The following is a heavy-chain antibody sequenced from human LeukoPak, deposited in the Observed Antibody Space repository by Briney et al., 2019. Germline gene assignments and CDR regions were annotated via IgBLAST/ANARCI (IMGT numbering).Heavy chain of an antibody. CDR2: INSDGSNT. J-gene: IGHJ4*02. D-gene: IGHD6-13*01. CDR1: GFTFSSYG. CDR3: ARGIAAAGIGY. Sequence: GGSLRLSCAASGFTFSSYGMNWVRQAPGKGLVWVSRINSDGSNTNYADSVKGRFTISRDNAKNTLYLRMNSLRAEDTAVYYCARGIAAAGIGYWGQGTLVTVSS. V-gene: IGHV3-74*01.